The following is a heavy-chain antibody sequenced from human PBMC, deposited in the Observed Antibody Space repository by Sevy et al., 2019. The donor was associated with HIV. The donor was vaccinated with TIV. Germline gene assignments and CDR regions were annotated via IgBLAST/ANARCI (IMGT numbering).Heavy chain of an antibody. J-gene: IGHJ5*02. CDR1: GYTFTSYG. CDR2: ISAYNGNT. V-gene: IGHV1-18*01. Sequence: ASVKVSCKASGYTFTSYGISWVRQAPGQGLEWMGWISAYNGNTNYAQKLQGRVTMTTDTSTSTAYMELRSLRSDDTAVYYCATVRFLGYCSSTSCFPSGWFDPWGQGTLVTVSS. D-gene: IGHD2-2*01. CDR3: ATVRFLGYCSSTSCFPSGWFDP.